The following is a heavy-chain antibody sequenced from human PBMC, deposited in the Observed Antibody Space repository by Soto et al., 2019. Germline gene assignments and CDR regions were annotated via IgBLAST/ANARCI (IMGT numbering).Heavy chain of an antibody. CDR3: ARVPDFGVVIYYYYYMDV. CDR2: ISSSSSYI. V-gene: IGHV3-21*01. CDR1: GFTFSSYS. Sequence: EVQLVESGGGLVKPGGSLRLSCAASGFTFSSYSMNWVRQAPGKGLEWVSSISSSSSYIYYADSVKGRFTISRDNAKNSLYLQMNSLRAEDTAVYYCARVPDFGVVIYYYYYMDVWGKGTTVTVSS. D-gene: IGHD3-3*01. J-gene: IGHJ6*03.